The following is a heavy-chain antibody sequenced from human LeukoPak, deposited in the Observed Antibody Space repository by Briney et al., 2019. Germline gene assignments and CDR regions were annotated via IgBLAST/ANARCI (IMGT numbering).Heavy chain of an antibody. V-gene: IGHV3-21*01. Sequence: GGSLRLSCAASGFTFSSYSMNWVRQAPGKGLEWVSSISSSSSYIYYADSVKGRFTISRDNAKNSLYLQMNSLRAEDTAVYYCASLWFGELSSDYWGQGTLVTVSS. D-gene: IGHD3-10*01. CDR2: ISSSSSYI. CDR1: GFTFSSYS. CDR3: ASLWFGELSSDY. J-gene: IGHJ4*02.